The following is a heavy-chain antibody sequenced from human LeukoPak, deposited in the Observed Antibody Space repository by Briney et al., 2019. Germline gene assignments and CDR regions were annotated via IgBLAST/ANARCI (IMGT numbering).Heavy chain of an antibody. CDR2: IYTSGST. V-gene: IGHV4-4*07. J-gene: IGHJ5*02. CDR1: GGSISSYY. CDR3: ARSTDSGWYIWFDP. D-gene: IGHD6-19*01. Sequence: SETLSLTCTVSGGSISSYYWSWIRQPAGKGLEGIGRIYTSGSTNYDPSLKSRVTMSVDTSKNQFSLKLSSVTAADTAVYYCARSTDSGWYIWFDPWGQGTLVTVSS.